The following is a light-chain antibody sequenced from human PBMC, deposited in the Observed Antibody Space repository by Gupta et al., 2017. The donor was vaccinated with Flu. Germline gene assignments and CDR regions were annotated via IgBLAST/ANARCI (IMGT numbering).Light chain of an antibody. CDR2: DVS. V-gene: IGLV2-14*03. Sequence: ITIACTGTSSDVGGYKYVSWYQQHPGQAPKLMIYDVSKRPAGVANRFSGSKSGNTASLTISGLQAEDEAEYYCSSYTSSSSLVVFGGGTRLTVL. CDR3: SSYTSSSSLVV. CDR1: SSDVGGYKY. J-gene: IGLJ2*01.